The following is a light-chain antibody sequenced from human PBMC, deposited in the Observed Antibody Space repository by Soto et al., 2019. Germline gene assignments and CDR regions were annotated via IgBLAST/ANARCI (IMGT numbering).Light chain of an antibody. Sequence: QSVLTQPPSVSGAPGQRVTISCTGSSSNIGAGYDVHWYQQLPGTAPKVLIYGNTNRPSGVPDRFSGSKSGTSASLAITGLQGDDEADYYCQSYDSSLSGSVFGGGTKLTVL. CDR3: QSYDSSLSGSV. CDR2: GNT. V-gene: IGLV1-40*01. CDR1: SSNIGAGYD. J-gene: IGLJ3*02.